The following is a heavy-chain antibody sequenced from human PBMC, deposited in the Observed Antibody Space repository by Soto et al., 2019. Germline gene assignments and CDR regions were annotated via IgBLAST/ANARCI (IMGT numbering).Heavy chain of an antibody. D-gene: IGHD2-15*01. V-gene: IGHV4-34*01. CDR2: INHSGST. Sequence: PSETLSLTCAVYGGSFSGYYWSWIRQPPGKGLEWIGEINHSGSTNYNPSLKSRVTISVDTSKNQFSLKLSSVTAADTAVYYCARGGGSGGRDAFDIWGQGTMVTVSS. J-gene: IGHJ3*02. CDR3: ARGGGSGGRDAFDI. CDR1: GGSFSGYY.